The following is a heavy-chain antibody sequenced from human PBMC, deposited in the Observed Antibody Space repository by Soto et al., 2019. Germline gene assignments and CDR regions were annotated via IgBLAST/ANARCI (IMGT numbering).Heavy chain of an antibody. V-gene: IGHV3-15*01. CDR2: IKPKTDCGTT. Sequence: GGSLRLSCAASGFIFSNAWMTWVRQTPGKGLEWVGHIKPKTDCGTTDYAAPVKGRFTISRDDSKNTLYLQMNSLKNEDTAVYYCSTERGYTYARFDSWGQGTLVTVPQ. CDR3: STERGYTYARFDS. CDR1: GFIFSNAW. D-gene: IGHD5-18*01. J-gene: IGHJ4*02.